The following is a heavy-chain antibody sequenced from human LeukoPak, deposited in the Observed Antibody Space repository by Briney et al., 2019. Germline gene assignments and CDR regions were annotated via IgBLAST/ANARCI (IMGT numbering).Heavy chain of an antibody. CDR1: GGSISSGDYY. V-gene: IGHV4-30-4*08. CDR2: IYYSGSA. Sequence: SETLSLTCTVSGGSISSGDYYWSWIRQPPGKGLEWIGYIYYSGSAYYNPSLKSRVTISVDTSKSQFSLKLSSVTAADTAVYYCARTSTYYDFWSGYRDFDYWGQGTLVTVSS. CDR3: ARTSTYYDFWSGYRDFDY. J-gene: IGHJ4*02. D-gene: IGHD3-3*01.